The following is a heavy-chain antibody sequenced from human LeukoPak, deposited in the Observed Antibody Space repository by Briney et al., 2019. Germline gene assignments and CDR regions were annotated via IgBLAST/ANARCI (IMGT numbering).Heavy chain of an antibody. V-gene: IGHV1-58*01. Sequence: GTSVKVSCKASGFTFTSPAVQWVRQARGQRLEWIGWIVVGSGNTNYAQKFQERVTITRDMSTSTAYMELSSLRSEDTAVYYCAAVAYGSGSYYGSFDYWGQGTLVTVSS. J-gene: IGHJ4*02. CDR3: AAVAYGSGSYYGSFDY. CDR1: GFTFTSPA. CDR2: IVVGSGNT. D-gene: IGHD3-10*01.